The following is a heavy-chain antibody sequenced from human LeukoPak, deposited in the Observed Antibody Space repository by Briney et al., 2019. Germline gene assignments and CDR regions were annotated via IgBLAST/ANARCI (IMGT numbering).Heavy chain of an antibody. V-gene: IGHV4-30-2*01. CDR1: GGSISSGGYF. CDR2: IYQSGST. D-gene: IGHD5-24*01. CDR3: ARDSREDGYNYFAFDI. J-gene: IGHJ3*02. Sequence: NPSQTLSLTCTVSGGSISSGGYFWSWIRQPPGKGLEWIGYIYQSGSTYYNPSLKSRVTISVDRSKNQFSLNLSSVTAADTAVYYCARDSREDGYNYFAFDIWGQGTMVTVSS.